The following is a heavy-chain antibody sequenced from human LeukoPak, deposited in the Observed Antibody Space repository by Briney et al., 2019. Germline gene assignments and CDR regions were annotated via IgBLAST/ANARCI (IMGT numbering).Heavy chain of an antibody. V-gene: IGHV4-4*07. J-gene: IGHJ3*02. CDR3: ARGRYQLLPWDAFDI. D-gene: IGHD2-2*01. CDR2: IYTSGST. Sequence: SETLSLTCTVSGGSISSYYWSWIRQPAGKGLEWIGRIYTSGSTNYNPSLKSRVTMSVDTSKNQFSLKLSSVTAADTAVYYCARGRYQLLPWDAFDIWGQGTMVTVSS. CDR1: GGSISSYY.